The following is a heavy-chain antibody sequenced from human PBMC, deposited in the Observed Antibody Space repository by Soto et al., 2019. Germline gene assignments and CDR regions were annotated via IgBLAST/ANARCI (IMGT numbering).Heavy chain of an antibody. V-gene: IGHV4-30-4*01. CDR2: IYYSGST. J-gene: IGHJ4*02. CDR3: ARERMAARGFDY. D-gene: IGHD6-6*01. CDR1: GGSISSGDYY. Sequence: ASETLSLTCTVSGGSISSGDYYWSWIRQPPGKGLEWIGYIYYSGSTYYNPSLKSRVTISVDTSKNQFSLKLSSVTAADTAVYYCARERMAARGFDYWGQGTLVTVSS.